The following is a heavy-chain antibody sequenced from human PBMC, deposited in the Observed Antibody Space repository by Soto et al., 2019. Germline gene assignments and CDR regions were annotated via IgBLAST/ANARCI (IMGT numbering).Heavy chain of an antibody. CDR2: VTDSGGKT. V-gene: IGHV3-23*01. J-gene: IGHJ4*02. Sequence: GGSLRLSCAASGFTFTTYAMSWVRQAPGKGLEWVSGVTDSGGKTYYADSVKGRFTISRDNSKNTLYLQMNSLRAEDTAVYYCAKGFIVAANTPEFDYWGQGTLFTVSS. D-gene: IGHD1-26*01. CDR3: AKGFIVAANTPEFDY. CDR1: GFTFTTYA.